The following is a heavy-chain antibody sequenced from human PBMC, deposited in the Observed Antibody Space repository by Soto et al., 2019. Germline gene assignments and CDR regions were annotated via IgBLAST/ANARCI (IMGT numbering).Heavy chain of an antibody. V-gene: IGHV3-23*01. CDR2: ISRYGDIT. CDR3: AKDRYLDHGSRGYLFDN. CDR1: GFTFNIYA. D-gene: IGHD3-22*01. Sequence: EVQLLESGGDLIHPGGSLRLSCAASGFTFNIYAMTWVRQAPGKGLEWVSAISRYGDITYYADSVEGRFSISRDNSKNTLYLQMNSLRAEDTAVYYCAKDRYLDHGSRGYLFDNWGQGTLVTVSS. J-gene: IGHJ4*02.